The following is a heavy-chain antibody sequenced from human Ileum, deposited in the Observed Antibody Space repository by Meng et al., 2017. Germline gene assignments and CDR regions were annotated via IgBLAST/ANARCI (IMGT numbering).Heavy chain of an antibody. D-gene: IGHD3-16*01. CDR2: INHSGST. Sequence: VQHQQWGAGLLKPSGTLSLTCAVYGGSFSGYYWSWIRQPPGKGLEWIGEINHSGSTNYNPSLKSRVTISVDTSKNQFSLKLSSVTAADTAVYYCARGGGRYGPDFDYWGQGTLVTVSS. CDR1: GGSFSGYY. V-gene: IGHV4-34*01. CDR3: ARGGGRYGPDFDY. J-gene: IGHJ4*02.